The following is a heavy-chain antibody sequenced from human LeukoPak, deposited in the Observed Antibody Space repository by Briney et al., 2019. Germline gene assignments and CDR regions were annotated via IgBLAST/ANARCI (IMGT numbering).Heavy chain of an antibody. V-gene: IGHV4-39*01. J-gene: IGHJ6*02. D-gene: IGHD6-13*01. CDR1: GGSISGSTYY. CDR3: ARTISAAPYYGMNV. Sequence: PSETLSLNCTVSGGSISGSTYYWGWIRQPPGKGLEWIGSIYYSGSTYYSPSLESRVTISVDTSKNQFSLKLYSVTAADTAVYYCARTISAAPYYGMNVWGQGTTVTVSS. CDR2: IYYSGST.